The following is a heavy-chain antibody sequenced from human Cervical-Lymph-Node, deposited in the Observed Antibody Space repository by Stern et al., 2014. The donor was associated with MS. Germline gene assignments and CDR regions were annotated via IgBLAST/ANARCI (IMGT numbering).Heavy chain of an antibody. CDR1: GDTFTNYY. CDR2: TNPSGRST. J-gene: IGHJ4*02. CDR3: ARGERNFDY. V-gene: IGHV1-46*01. Sequence: QVQLVQSGAEMKKPGASVKLSCKASGDTFTNYYMHWVRQAPGQGLEWMGITNPSGRSTSYAQRFQGRLTMTRDTSTSTVYMELSSLRSEDTAVYYCARGERNFDYWGQGTLVTVSS. D-gene: IGHD5-24*01.